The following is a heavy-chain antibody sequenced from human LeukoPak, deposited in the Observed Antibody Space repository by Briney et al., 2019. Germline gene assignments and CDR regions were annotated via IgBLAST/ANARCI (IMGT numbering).Heavy chain of an antibody. CDR1: GGSFSGYY. D-gene: IGHD2-15*01. Sequence: SETLSLTCAVYGGSFSGYYWSWIRQPPGKGLEWIGEINHSGSTNYNPSLKSRVTISVDTSKNQFSLKLSSVTAADTAVYYCARPPYCSGGSCYRRGFDYWGQGTLVTVSS. V-gene: IGHV4-34*01. J-gene: IGHJ4*02. CDR2: INHSGST. CDR3: ARPPYCSGGSCYRRGFDY.